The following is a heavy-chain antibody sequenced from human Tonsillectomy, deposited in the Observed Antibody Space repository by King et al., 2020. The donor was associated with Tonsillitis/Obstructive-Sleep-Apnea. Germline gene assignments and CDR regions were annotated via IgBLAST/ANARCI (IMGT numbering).Heavy chain of an antibody. CDR1: GFTFSSYS. V-gene: IGHV3-48*02. D-gene: IGHD4-11*01. J-gene: IGHJ3*02. CDR3: ARDYRYAFDI. CDR2: ISSSSSTI. Sequence: VQLVQSGGGLIQPGGSLRLSCAASGFTFSSYSMNWVRQAPGKGLEWLSYISSSSSTINYADSVKGRFTISRDNADNSLYLQMHSLRDEDTAVYYCARDYRYAFDIWGQGTLVTVSS.